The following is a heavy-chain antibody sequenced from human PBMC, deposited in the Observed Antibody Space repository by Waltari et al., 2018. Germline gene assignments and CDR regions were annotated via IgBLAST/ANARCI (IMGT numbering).Heavy chain of an antibody. CDR2: INHSGSN. D-gene: IGHD2-2*01. V-gene: IGHV4-34*02. CDR3: ARVPGVPAAPRVYYFDY. Sequence: QVQLQQWGAGLLKPSETLSLTCAVYGGSFSGYYWSWIRQPPGKGLEWIGEINHSGSNNYNPSLKSRVTISVETSKNQFSLKLSSVTAADTAVYYCARVPGVPAAPRVYYFDYWGQGTLVTVSS. J-gene: IGHJ4*02. CDR1: GGSFSGYY.